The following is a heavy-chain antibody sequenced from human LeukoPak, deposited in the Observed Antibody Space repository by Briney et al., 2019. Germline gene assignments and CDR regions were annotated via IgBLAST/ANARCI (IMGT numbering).Heavy chain of an antibody. J-gene: IGHJ4*02. Sequence: QPGGSLRLSCAVSGFTFSGFWMSWSRQAPGKGLEWVANIRQDGDTKYYVDSVKGRFTISRDNAMNSLYLQMNSLRAEDTAIYYCARSLPYGTTWYGRSDFWGQGTLVIVSS. D-gene: IGHD6-13*01. CDR2: IRQDGDTK. CDR3: ARSLPYGTTWYGRSDF. V-gene: IGHV3-7*03. CDR1: GFTFSGFW.